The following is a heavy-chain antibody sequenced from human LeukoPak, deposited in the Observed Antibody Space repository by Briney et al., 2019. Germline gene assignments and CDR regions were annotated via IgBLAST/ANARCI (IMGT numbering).Heavy chain of an antibody. J-gene: IGHJ6*02. Sequence: GESLKISCKGSGYSFTRYWIGWVRQMPGKGLEWMGIIYPGDSDTRYSPSFQGQVTISADKSISTAYLQWSSLKASDTAMYYCARSENYYYYGMDVWGQGTTVTVSS. V-gene: IGHV5-51*01. CDR3: ARSENYYYYGMDV. CDR2: IYPGDSDT. CDR1: GYSFTRYW.